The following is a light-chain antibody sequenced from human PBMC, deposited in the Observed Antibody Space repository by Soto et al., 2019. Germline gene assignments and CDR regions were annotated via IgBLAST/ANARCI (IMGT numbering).Light chain of an antibody. J-gene: IGLJ1*01. CDR3: SSYAGSSNV. CDR2: EVS. V-gene: IGLV2-14*01. Sequence: QSALTQPASVSGSPGQSITISCTGTSSDVGGHNYVSWYQQHPGKVPKLMIFEVSYRPSGVSNRFSGSKSGNTASLTISGLQAEDEADYYCSSYAGSSNVFGTGTKVTVL. CDR1: SSDVGGHNY.